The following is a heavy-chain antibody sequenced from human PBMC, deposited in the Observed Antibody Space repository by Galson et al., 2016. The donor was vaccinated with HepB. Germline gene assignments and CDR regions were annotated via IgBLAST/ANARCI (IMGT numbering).Heavy chain of an antibody. V-gene: IGHV2-70*01. CDR3: ARIGPAAAAFDS. CDR2: IDWNDDK. CDR1: GFSLSTSGMC. J-gene: IGHJ4*02. D-gene: IGHD6-13*01. Sequence: PALVKPTQTLTLTCTFSGFSLSTSGMCVSWIRQPPGKALEWLALIDWNDDKYYSTSMKTRLTISKDTSKNQVVLTMTNMDPVDTATYYCARIGPAAAAFDSWGQGTLVTVSS.